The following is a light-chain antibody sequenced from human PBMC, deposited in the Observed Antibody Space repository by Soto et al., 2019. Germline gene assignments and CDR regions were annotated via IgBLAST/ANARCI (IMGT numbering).Light chain of an antibody. CDR1: QNILSN. CDR3: QQYNNWPIT. V-gene: IGKV3-15*01. CDR2: GAS. Sequence: EVVLTQSPAILSLSPGERATLSCRASQNILSNLAWYQQKPGQAPRLLIYGASTRATGIPARFSGSGSGTEFTLTISSLQSEDFEIYYCQQYNNWPITFGQGTRLEIK. J-gene: IGKJ5*01.